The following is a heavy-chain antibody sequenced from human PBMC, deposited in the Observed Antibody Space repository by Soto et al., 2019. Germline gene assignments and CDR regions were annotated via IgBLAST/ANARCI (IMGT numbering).Heavy chain of an antibody. CDR1: GFTFNTYN. Sequence: VGSLRLSCAASGFTFNTYNMNWIRQAPGKGLEWVSYILSSSGTIYYADSVKGRFTISRDNAKNSVYLQMNSLRDEDTAVYYCVRDSLFDHCGQGTLVTVSS. J-gene: IGHJ4*02. CDR3: VRDSLFDH. CDR2: ILSSSGTI. V-gene: IGHV3-48*02.